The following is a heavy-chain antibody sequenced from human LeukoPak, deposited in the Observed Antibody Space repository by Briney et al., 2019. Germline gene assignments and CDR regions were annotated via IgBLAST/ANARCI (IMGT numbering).Heavy chain of an antibody. CDR2: IYHSGST. Sequence: PSETLSLTCAVSGYSISSGYYWGWIRQPPGKGLEWIGSIYHSGSTYYNPSLKSRVTISVDTSKNQFSLKLSSVTAADAAVYYCARVPIAAVPAARGYSYGINYWGQGTLVTVSS. CDR3: ARVPIAAVPAARGYSYGINY. D-gene: IGHD5-18*01. CDR1: GYSISSGYY. J-gene: IGHJ4*02. V-gene: IGHV4-38-2*01.